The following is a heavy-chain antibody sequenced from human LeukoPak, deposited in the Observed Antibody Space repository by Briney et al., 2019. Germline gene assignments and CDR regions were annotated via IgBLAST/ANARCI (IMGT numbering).Heavy chain of an antibody. D-gene: IGHD3-9*01. CDR1: GGSFSGYY. CDR3: ARGADMRYFDWLLPEVLWFDP. V-gene: IGHV4-34*01. J-gene: IGHJ5*02. Sequence: SKTLSLTCAVYGGSFSGYYWSWIRQPPGKGLEWIGEINHSGSTNYNPSLKSRVTISVDTSKNQFSLKLSSVTAADTAVYYCARGADMRYFDWLLPEVLWFDPWGQGTLVTVSS. CDR2: INHSGST.